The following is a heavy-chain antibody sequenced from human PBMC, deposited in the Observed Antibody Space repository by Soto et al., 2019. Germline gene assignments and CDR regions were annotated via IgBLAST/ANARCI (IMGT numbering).Heavy chain of an antibody. CDR2: IYYSGST. J-gene: IGHJ6*02. CDR3: ARRLYYDSSGFEGGGMDV. CDR1: GSSITGSSSY. V-gene: IGHV4-39*01. D-gene: IGHD3-22*01. Sequence: SETLSLTCALFGSSITGSSSYWGWTSKPSGNGLEWIGSIYYSGSTYYNPSLKSRVTISVDTSKSQFSLKLSSVTAADTAVYYCARRLYYDSSGFEGGGMDVWGRGTTVT.